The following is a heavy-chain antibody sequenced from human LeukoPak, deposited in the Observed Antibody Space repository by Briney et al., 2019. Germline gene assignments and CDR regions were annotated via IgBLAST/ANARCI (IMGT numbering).Heavy chain of an antibody. CDR1: GFTFSSYG. CDR3: AKTGSGRYCSSTSCRYYFDY. V-gene: IGHV3-30*18. CDR2: ISYDGSNK. J-gene: IGHJ4*02. D-gene: IGHD2-2*01. Sequence: GGSLRLSCAASGFTFSSYGMHWVRQAPGKGLEWVAVISYDGSNKYYADSVKGRFTISRDNSKNTLYLQMNSLRAEDTAVYYCAKTGSGRYCSSTSCRYYFDYWGQGTLVTVSS.